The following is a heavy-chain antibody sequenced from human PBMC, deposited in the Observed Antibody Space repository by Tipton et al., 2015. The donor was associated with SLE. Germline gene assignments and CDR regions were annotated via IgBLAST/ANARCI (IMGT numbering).Heavy chain of an antibody. CDR3: AREEDGCFDY. Sequence: SSYYWGWIRQPPGKGLEWVSVLYAGGSPYYADSVKGRFTISRDISKNTLYLQMGSLRAEDMAVYYCAREEDGCFDYWGQGTLVTVSS. V-gene: IGHV3-66*01. D-gene: IGHD5-24*01. CDR2: LYAGGSP. J-gene: IGHJ4*02. CDR1: SSYY.